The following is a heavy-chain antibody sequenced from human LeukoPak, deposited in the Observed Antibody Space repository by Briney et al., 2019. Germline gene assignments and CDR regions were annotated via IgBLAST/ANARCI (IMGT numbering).Heavy chain of an antibody. CDR1: GGSISSNSYY. D-gene: IGHD5-12*01. CDR2: IHYSGST. V-gene: IGHV4-39*01. CDR3: ARLHFFGYSGYAFDY. J-gene: IGHJ4*02. Sequence: SETLSLTCTVSGGSISSNSYYWGWIRQPPGKGLEWIGSIHYSGSTYYNASLKSRVTISVNTSKNQFSLRLSSVTAADTAVYYCARLHFFGYSGYAFDYWGQGTLVTVSS.